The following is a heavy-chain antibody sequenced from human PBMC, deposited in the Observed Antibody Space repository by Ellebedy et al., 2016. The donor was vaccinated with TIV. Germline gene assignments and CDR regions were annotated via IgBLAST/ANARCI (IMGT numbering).Heavy chain of an antibody. CDR1: GFAFSRCA. J-gene: IGHJ4*02. CDR2: ITWDGSDT. Sequence: GESLKISXAASGFAFSRCAMLWVRHVPGKGLEWVSLITWDGSDTFYADSVRGRFTISRDNIKNSLYLQMDSLKTEDAALYYCAKESGFGSEGLDSWGRGSLVTVSS. V-gene: IGHV3-43*01. CDR3: AKESGFGSEGLDS. D-gene: IGHD3-10*01.